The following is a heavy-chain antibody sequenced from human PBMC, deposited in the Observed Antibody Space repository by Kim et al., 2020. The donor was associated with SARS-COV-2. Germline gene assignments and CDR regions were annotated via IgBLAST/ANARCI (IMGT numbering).Heavy chain of an antibody. D-gene: IGHD6-13*01. J-gene: IGHJ6*02. CDR1: GFTFSSYA. CDR3: AQDVAAADHYYYYGMDV. CDR2: ISYDGSNK. Sequence: GRSLRLSCAASGFTFSSYAMHWVRQAPGKGLEWVAVISYDGSNKYYADSVKGRFTISRDNSKNTLYLQMNSLRAEDTAVYYCAQDVAAADHYYYYGMDVWGQGTTVTVSS. V-gene: IGHV3-30*04.